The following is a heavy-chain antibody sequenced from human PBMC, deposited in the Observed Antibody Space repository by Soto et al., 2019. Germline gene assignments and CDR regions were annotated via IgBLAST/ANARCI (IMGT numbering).Heavy chain of an antibody. D-gene: IGHD1-26*01. CDR3: ARVMSGSYLGHGYYFDY. CDR1: GYIFTGYY. CDR2: IDPNSGGT. Sequence: ASVKVSCKASGYIFTGYYMHWLRQSPGQGLEWMGWIDPNSGGTDYAQKFQGRVTMTRGTSISTAYMELSRLRVDDTAVYYCARVMSGSYLGHGYYFDYWGQGTLVTVS. J-gene: IGHJ4*02. V-gene: IGHV1-2*02.